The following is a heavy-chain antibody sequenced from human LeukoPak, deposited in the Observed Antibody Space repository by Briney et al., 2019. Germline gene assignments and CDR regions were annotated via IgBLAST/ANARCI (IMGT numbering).Heavy chain of an antibody. CDR3: ASLGGVVVVAANYNWFDP. J-gene: IGHJ5*02. CDR2: IKTDGSTT. D-gene: IGHD2-15*01. CDR1: GFTFSSYA. Sequence: GGSLRLSCAASGFTFSSYAMSWVRQAPGKGLVWVSHIKTDGSTTAYADSVKGRFTISRDNSKNTLYLQMNSLRAEDTAVYYCASLGGVVVVAANYNWFDPWGQGTLVTVSS. V-gene: IGHV3-23*01.